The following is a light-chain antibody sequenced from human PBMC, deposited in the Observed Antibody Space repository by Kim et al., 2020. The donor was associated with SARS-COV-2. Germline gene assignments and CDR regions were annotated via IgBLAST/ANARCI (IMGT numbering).Light chain of an antibody. CDR1: KLGDKY. V-gene: IGLV3-1*01. Sequence: SYELTQPPSVSVSPGQTASITCSGDKLGDKYACWYQQKPGQSPVLVIYQGSKRPSGIPERFSGSNSGNTATLTISGTQAMDEADYYCQAWDSSTDVVFGGGTKLTVL. J-gene: IGLJ2*01. CDR2: QGS. CDR3: QAWDSSTDVV.